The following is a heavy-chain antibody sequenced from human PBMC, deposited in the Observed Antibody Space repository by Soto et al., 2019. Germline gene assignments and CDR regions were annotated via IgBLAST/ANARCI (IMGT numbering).Heavy chain of an antibody. D-gene: IGHD2-15*01. CDR1: GYSFTTYY. V-gene: IGHV5-10-1*01. CDR3: ARSGYYCSGGSCCSPYYCYGMDV. Sequence: PVESLRISCKCSGYSFTTYYISWVRLMPGKGLEWMGRINPYDSNTNYSPSFQGHVTISADKSIITAYLQWSSLKASDTAMYYCARSGYYCSGGSCCSPYYCYGMDVWGQGTTVTVSS. J-gene: IGHJ6*02. CDR2: INPYDSNT.